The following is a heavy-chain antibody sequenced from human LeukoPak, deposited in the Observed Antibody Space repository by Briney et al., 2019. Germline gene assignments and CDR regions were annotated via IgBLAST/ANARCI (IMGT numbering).Heavy chain of an antibody. V-gene: IGHV3-30-3*01. D-gene: IGHD6-19*01. CDR1: GFTFSSYA. J-gene: IGHJ4*02. CDR3: ARESIAVAGTGYYFDY. Sequence: GGSLRLSCAASGFTFSSYAMHWVRQAPGKGLEWVAVISYDGSNKYYADSVKGRFTISRDNSKNTLYLQMNSLRAEDTAVYYCARESIAVAGTGYYFDYWGQGTLVTVSS. CDR2: ISYDGSNK.